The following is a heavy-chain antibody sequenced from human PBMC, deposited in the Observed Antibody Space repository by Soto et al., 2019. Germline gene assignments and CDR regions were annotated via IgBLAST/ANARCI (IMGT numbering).Heavy chain of an antibody. J-gene: IGHJ4*02. D-gene: IGHD5-12*01. Sequence: QVQLVQSGAEVKKPGSSVKVSCKASGGTFSSYAISWVRQAPGQGLEWMGGIIPIFGTANYAQKFQGRVTITADESTSTAYMELSSLRSEDTDVYYCAREGGYELGINQRRGYFDYWGQGTLVTASS. CDR1: GGTFSSYA. CDR3: AREGGYELGINQRRGYFDY. V-gene: IGHV1-69*01. CDR2: IIPIFGTA.